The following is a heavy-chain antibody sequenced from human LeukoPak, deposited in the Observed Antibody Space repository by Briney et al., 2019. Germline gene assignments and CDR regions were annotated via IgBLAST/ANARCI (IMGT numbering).Heavy chain of an antibody. CDR3: ARVTGPRYCSSTIGPCYYYYGMDV. CDR2: IIPIFGTA. CDR1: GGTFSSYA. V-gene: IGHV1-69*01. D-gene: IGHD2-2*01. Sequence: SVNVSCKASGGTFSSYAISWVRQAPGQGLEWMGGIIPIFGTANYAQKFQGRVTITADESTGTAYMELSSLRSEDTAVYYCARVTGPRYCSSTIGPCYYYYGMDVWGKGTTVTVSS. J-gene: IGHJ6*04.